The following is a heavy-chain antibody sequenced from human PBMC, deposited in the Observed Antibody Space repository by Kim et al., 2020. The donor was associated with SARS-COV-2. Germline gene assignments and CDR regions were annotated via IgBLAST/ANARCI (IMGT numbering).Heavy chain of an antibody. CDR1: GFIFHEYT. CDR2: TTWDGGST. V-gene: IGHV3-43*01. Sequence: GGSLRLSCAASGFIFHEYTMHWVRQAPGKGLEWVALTTWDGGSTFYADSVKGRFTISRDNSENSLYMQMNSLTIEDSALYYCAKEKSRIWDSWGQGTLVTVSS. CDR3: AKEKSRIWDS. D-gene: IGHD3-3*02. J-gene: IGHJ5*01.